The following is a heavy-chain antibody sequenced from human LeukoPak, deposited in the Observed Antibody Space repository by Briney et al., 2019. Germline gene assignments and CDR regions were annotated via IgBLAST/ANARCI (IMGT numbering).Heavy chain of an antibody. V-gene: IGHV1-24*01. CDR3: ATGGDEEGSPQIYYFDY. CDR2: FDPEDGET. D-gene: IGHD3-10*01. Sequence: SVKVSCKVSGYTLTELSMHWVRHAPGKGLEWMGGFDPEDGETIYAQKFQGTVTMTEDTSTDTAYMELSSLRSEDTAVYYCATGGDEEGSPQIYYFDYWGQGTLVTVSS. CDR1: GYTLTELS. J-gene: IGHJ4*02.